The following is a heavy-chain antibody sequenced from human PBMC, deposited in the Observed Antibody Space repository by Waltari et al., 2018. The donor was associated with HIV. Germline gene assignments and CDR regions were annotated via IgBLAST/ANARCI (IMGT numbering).Heavy chain of an antibody. D-gene: IGHD6-13*01. Sequence: QVQLVQSGAEVKKPGSSVKVPCKASGGPFSSYAISWVRQAPGQGLEWMGGIITIFGTAKYAQKFQGRVTITADESTSTAYMELSSLKSDDTAVYYCARAPYSSSPPWYFDLWGRGTLVTVSS. CDR2: IITIFGTA. CDR3: ARAPYSSSPPWYFDL. V-gene: IGHV1-69*01. CDR1: GGPFSSYA. J-gene: IGHJ2*01.